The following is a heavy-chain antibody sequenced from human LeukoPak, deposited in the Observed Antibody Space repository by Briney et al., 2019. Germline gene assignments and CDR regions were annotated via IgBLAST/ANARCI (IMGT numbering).Heavy chain of an antibody. J-gene: IGHJ6*03. Sequence: SETLSLTCAVYGGSFSGYYWSWIRQPPRKRLEWIGEINHSGSTNYNPSLKSRVTISVDTSKNQFSLKLSSVTAADTAVYYCARDMGSGSAYYYYYYMDVWGKGTTVTVSS. CDR1: GGSFSGYY. CDR2: INHSGST. D-gene: IGHD3-3*01. V-gene: IGHV4-34*01. CDR3: ARDMGSGSAYYYYYYMDV.